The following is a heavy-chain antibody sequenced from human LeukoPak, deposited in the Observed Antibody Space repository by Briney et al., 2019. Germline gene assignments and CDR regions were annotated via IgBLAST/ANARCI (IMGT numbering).Heavy chain of an antibody. CDR3: ARADEDPNPAEGVLRFLEWLLPLDY. CDR1: GFTFSDFS. V-gene: IGHV3-48*02. CDR2: IGGGSTPI. D-gene: IGHD3-3*01. Sequence: GGSLRLSCAASGFTFSDFSVNWVRQAPGKGLEWVSYIGGGSTPIYYADSVKGRFTISRDNAKNSLYLQMNSLRDEDTAVYYCARADEDPNPAEGVLRFLEWLLPLDYWGQGTLVTVSS. J-gene: IGHJ4*02.